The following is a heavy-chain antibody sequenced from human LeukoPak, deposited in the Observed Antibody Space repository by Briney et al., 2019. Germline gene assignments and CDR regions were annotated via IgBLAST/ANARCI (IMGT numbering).Heavy chain of an antibody. CDR2: VYTSGGT. CDR3: ARDLGDYWSGFRSYFFDY. D-gene: IGHD3-3*01. Sequence: SETLSLTCTVSGGSISSGSYYWSWIRQPAGKRLEWIGRVYTSGGTNYNPSLESRVTLSVDTSKNQFSLKLTSVTAADTAVYYCARDLGDYWSGFRSYFFDYWGQGTLVTVSS. V-gene: IGHV4-61*02. J-gene: IGHJ4*02. CDR1: GGSISSGSYY.